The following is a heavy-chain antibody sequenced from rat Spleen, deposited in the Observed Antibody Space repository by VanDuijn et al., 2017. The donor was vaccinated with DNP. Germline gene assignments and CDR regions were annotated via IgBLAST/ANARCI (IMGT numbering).Heavy chain of an antibody. CDR3: ARPDYSDGSYYYGWFAY. D-gene: IGHD1-12*02. CDR1: GFSFSDYY. V-gene: IGHV5-22*01. Sequence: EVQLVESGGGLVQPGRSMKLSCAASGFSFSDYYMAWVRQAPKKGLEWVASISYEGSRTYYGDSVKGRFTISRDNAKSTLYLQMDSLRSEDTATYYCARPDYSDGSYYYGWFAYWGQGTLVTVSS. CDR2: ISYEGSRT. J-gene: IGHJ3*01.